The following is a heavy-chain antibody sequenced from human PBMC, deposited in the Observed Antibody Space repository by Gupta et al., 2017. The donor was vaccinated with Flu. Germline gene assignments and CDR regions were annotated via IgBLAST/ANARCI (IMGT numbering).Heavy chain of an antibody. V-gene: IGHV4-31*03. CDR1: GASIHSGHSY. Sequence: VQLQESGPGRVKPSQTLSLPRNVPGASIHSGHSYWSGIRQHPGKGLKLIGYIYYSGSTYDNPSLKSRLAISVDTSKNQFSLKLSSVTAADTAVYYCARVPGGFRGGSGNVDYWGQGTLVTVSS. J-gene: IGHJ4*02. CDR3: ARVPGGFRGGSGNVDY. D-gene: IGHD3-10*01. CDR2: IYYSGST.